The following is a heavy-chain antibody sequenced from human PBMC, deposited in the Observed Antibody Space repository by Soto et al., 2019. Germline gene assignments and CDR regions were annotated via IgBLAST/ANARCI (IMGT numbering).Heavy chain of an antibody. V-gene: IGHV1-2*04. J-gene: IGHJ6*02. D-gene: IGHD2-8*01. CDR3: ARGDSTDCSNGVCSFFYNHDMDV. Sequence: ASVKISCKASGYSFTDYHIHWVRQAPGQGLEWLGRINPKSGGTSTAQKFQGWVTMTTDTSISTASMELTRLTSDDTAIYYCARGDSTDCSNGVCSFFYNHDMDVWGQGTTVTVSS. CDR2: INPKSGGT. CDR1: GYSFTDYH.